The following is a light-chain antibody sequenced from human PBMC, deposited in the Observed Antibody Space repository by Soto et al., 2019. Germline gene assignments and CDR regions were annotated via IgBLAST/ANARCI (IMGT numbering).Light chain of an antibody. Sequence: QSALSQPVSVSASPGQSVTISCAGTSSDVGCYNYVSWYQQRPGRAPKLMIYEVTYRPSGVSNRFSGSKSGNTASLTISGLQAEDEADYYCSSYTTSSTLVFGTGTKVTVL. CDR1: SSDVGCYNY. CDR2: EVT. CDR3: SSYTTSSTLV. J-gene: IGLJ1*01. V-gene: IGLV2-14*01.